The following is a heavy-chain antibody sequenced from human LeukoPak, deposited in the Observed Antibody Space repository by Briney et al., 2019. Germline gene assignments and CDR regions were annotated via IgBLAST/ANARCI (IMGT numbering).Heavy chain of an antibody. V-gene: IGHV4-31*03. J-gene: IGHJ4*02. Sequence: PSQTLSLTCTVSGGSISSSGYYWSWIRQHPGKGLEWIGYIYYSGSTYYNPSLKSRVTISVDTSKNQFSLKLSSVTAADTAVYYCARDRVRSTTNYFDYWGQGTLVTVSS. D-gene: IGHD1-1*01. CDR2: IYYSGST. CDR3: ARDRVRSTTNYFDY. CDR1: GGSISSSGYY.